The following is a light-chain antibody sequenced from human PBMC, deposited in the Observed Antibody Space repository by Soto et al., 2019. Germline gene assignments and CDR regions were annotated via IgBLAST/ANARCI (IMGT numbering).Light chain of an antibody. J-gene: IGLJ7*01. CDR2: EVT. CDR3: SSYTISSTWV. V-gene: IGLV2-14*01. CDR1: SSDVGIYNY. Sequence: QSALTQPASVSGSPGQSITISCTGTSSDVGIYNYVSWYQQHPGKAPKLIIYEVTNRPSGVSDRFSGSKSDNTASLTISGLQAEDEADYYCSSYTISSTWVFGGGTQLTVL.